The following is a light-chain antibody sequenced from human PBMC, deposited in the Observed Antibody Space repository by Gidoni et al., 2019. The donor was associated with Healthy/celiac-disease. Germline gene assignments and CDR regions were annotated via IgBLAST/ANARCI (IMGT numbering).Light chain of an antibody. CDR3: QQYNNCPIT. J-gene: IGKJ5*01. V-gene: IGKV3-15*01. Sequence: EIVVTQSPATLPESPGERATLSCRVSQSIRTNLAWYQQKPGQAPRLLIYATSTRSTGIPARFSGSGSGTEFTLTISSLQSEDFAVYYCQQYNNCPITLGQGTRLEIK. CDR1: QSIRTN. CDR2: ATS.